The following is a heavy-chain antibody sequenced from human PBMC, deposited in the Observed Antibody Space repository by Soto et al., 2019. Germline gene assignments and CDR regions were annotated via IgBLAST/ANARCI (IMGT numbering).Heavy chain of an antibody. CDR1: GFTFSRYG. CDR3: ARDSVSYSGYGDTFEM. D-gene: IGHD5-12*01. J-gene: IGHJ3*02. V-gene: IGHV3-33*01. Sequence: QVQLVESGGGVVQPGRSLRLSCAAYGFTFSRYGMNWVRQAPGKGLEWVAGIGFDGNSKYYADSVKGRLTISRDNSKSTLYVQMNSLRVEDTAVYYCARDSVSYSGYGDTFEMWGQGTMVTVSS. CDR2: IGFDGNSK.